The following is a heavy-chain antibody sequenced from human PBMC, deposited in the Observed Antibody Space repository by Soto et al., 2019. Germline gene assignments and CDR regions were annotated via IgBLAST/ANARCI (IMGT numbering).Heavy chain of an antibody. CDR1: GFTFSSYS. D-gene: IGHD6-13*01. J-gene: IGHJ3*02. V-gene: IGHV3-48*01. CDR2: ISSSSSTI. CDR3: ARSTGYSSSWYLGAFDI. Sequence: EVQLVESGGGLVQPGGSLRLSCAASGFTFSSYSMNWVRQAPGKGLEWVSYISSSSSTIYYADSVKGRFTISRDNSKNTLYLQMNSLRAEDTAVYYCARSTGYSSSWYLGAFDIWGQGTMVTVSS.